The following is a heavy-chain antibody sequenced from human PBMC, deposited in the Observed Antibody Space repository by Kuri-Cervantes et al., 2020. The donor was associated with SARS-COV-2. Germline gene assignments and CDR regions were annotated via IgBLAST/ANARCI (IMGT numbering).Heavy chain of an antibody. CDR2: IVPIFGTP. J-gene: IGHJ4*02. V-gene: IGHV1-69*13. Sequence: SVKVSCKASGDTFNSHTINWVRQAPGQGLEWMGGIVPIFGTPDYAQKFQGRVTITADTSIAYMELFSLRSEDTAVYYCAPLDAGTDYWGQGTLVTVSS. CDR3: APLDAGTDY. CDR1: GDTFNSHT. D-gene: IGHD1-26*01.